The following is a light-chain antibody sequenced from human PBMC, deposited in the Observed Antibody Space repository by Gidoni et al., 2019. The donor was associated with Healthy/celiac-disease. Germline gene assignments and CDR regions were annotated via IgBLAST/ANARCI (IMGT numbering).Light chain of an antibody. Sequence: DSQMTQPPSTLSASVGDRVTIPCRASQSISSWLAWYQQKPGKAPKLLIYDASSLESGVPSRFSGSGSGTEFTLTISSLQPDDFATYYCQQYNSYPLTFGGGTKVEIK. CDR3: QQYNSYPLT. J-gene: IGKJ4*01. V-gene: IGKV1-5*01. CDR2: DAS. CDR1: QSISSW.